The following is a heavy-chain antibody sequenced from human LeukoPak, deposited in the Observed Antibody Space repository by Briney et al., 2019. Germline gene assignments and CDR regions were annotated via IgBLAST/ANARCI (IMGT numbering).Heavy chain of an antibody. CDR3: ARDSYSKNDY. Sequence: GGSPRLSCAASGFSFSTYWMHWVRQAPGKGLVWVSVISPAGRSTSYADSVKGRFTISRDNAKHTLYLQMNSLRAEDTAVYFCARDSYSKNDYWGQGTLVTVSS. CDR1: GFSFSTYW. CDR2: ISPAGRST. V-gene: IGHV3-74*01. J-gene: IGHJ4*02. D-gene: IGHD4-11*01.